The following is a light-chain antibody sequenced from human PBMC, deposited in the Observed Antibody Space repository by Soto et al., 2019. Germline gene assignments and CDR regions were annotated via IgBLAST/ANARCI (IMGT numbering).Light chain of an antibody. Sequence: DIQMTQSPSSLSASVGDRFTITCRASQSISRNLNWYQQKPGTAPKLLMFGASTLQSGVPSRFSGSGSGTDYSLTITSLQPEDFATNYCQQSYNTPRTFGQGTKVDNK. J-gene: IGKJ1*01. CDR3: QQSYNTPRT. CDR1: QSISRN. V-gene: IGKV1-39*01. CDR2: GAS.